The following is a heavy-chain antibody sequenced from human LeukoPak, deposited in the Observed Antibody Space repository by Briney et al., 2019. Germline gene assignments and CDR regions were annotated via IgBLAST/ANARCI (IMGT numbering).Heavy chain of an antibody. D-gene: IGHD3-10*01. CDR3: ARLTYYYGSGYFQH. CDR1: GGSISSYY. V-gene: IGHV4-59*08. Sequence: PSETLSLTCTVSGGSISSYYWSWIRQPPGKGLEWIGYIYYSGSTNYNPSLKSRVTISVDTSKNQFSLKLSSVTAADTAVYYCARLTYYYGSGYFQHWGQGTLVTVSS. J-gene: IGHJ1*01. CDR2: IYYSGST.